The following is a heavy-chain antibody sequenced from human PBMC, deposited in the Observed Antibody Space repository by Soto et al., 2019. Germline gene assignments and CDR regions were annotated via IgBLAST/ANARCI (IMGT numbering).Heavy chain of an antibody. V-gene: IGHV1-8*01. Sequence: SAKVSCNASGYTFTTYDINWVRHATAQGLEWMGWMNPNPGNTGYAQKFQGRVTMTRNTXISTAYMELSSLRSENTAVYYCVWSSGYDFDYWGRGALVTVSS. J-gene: IGHJ4*02. CDR2: MNPNPGNT. CDR3: VWSSGYDFDY. CDR1: GYTFTTYD. D-gene: IGHD3-22*01.